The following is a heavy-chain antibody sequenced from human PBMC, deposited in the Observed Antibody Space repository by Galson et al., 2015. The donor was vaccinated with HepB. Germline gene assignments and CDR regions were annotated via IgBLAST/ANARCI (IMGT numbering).Heavy chain of an antibody. Sequence: SLRLSCAASGFTFSSYAMHWVRQAPGKGLEWVAVISYDGSNKYYADSVKGRFTISRDNSKNTLYLQMNSLRAEDKAVYYCAIDYASSWYFNHYYGMDVWGQGTTVTVSS. J-gene: IGHJ6*02. CDR1: GFTFSSYA. D-gene: IGHD6-13*01. V-gene: IGHV3-30*04. CDR3: AIDYASSWYFNHYYGMDV. CDR2: ISYDGSNK.